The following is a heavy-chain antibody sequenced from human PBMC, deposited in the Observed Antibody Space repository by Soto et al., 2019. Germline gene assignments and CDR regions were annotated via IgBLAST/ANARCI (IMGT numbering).Heavy chain of an antibody. Sequence: GGSLRLSCAASGFTFSSYAMHWVRQAPGKGLEWVAVISYDGSNKYYADSVKGRFTISRDNSKNTLYLQMNSLRAEDTAVYYCARFQTSDIVVVPAAPLYYYYGMDVWGQGTTVTVSS. D-gene: IGHD2-2*01. CDR1: GFTFSSYA. CDR3: ARFQTSDIVVVPAAPLYYYYGMDV. J-gene: IGHJ6*02. V-gene: IGHV3-30-3*01. CDR2: ISYDGSNK.